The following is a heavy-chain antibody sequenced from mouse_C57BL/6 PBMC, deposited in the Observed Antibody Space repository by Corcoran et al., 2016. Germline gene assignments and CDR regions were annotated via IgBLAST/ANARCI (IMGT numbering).Heavy chain of an antibody. CDR1: GYSITSGYY. CDR2: ISYDGSN. CDR3: ARETVD. D-gene: IGHD1-1*01. V-gene: IGHV3-6*01. Sequence: DVQLQESGPGLVKPSQSLSLTCSVTGYSITSGYYWNWIRQFPGNKLEWMGYISYDGSNNYNPSLKNRISITRDTSKNQFFLKLNSVTTEDTATYYCARETVDWGQGTLVTVSA. J-gene: IGHJ3*01.